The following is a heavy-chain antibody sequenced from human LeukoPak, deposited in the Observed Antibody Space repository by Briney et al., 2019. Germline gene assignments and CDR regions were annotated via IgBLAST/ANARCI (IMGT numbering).Heavy chain of an antibody. D-gene: IGHD5-18*01. CDR1: GGSFSGYY. CDR3: GRFLRGYSYGSYDY. CDR2: INHSGST. Sequence: SETLSLTCAVYGGSFSGYYWSWIRQPPGKGLEWIGEINHSGSTNYNPSLKSRVTISVDTSKNQFSLKLSSVTAADTAVYYCGRFLRGYSYGSYDYWGQGTLVTVSS. J-gene: IGHJ4*02. V-gene: IGHV4-34*01.